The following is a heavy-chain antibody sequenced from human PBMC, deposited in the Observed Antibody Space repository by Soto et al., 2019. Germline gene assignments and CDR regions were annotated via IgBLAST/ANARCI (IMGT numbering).Heavy chain of an antibody. Sequence: QITLNESGPTQVKPRQTLTLTCTFSGFSLTTSGVGVGWIRQSPGKAPEWLALIYWADDKRYSPSLKSRFTITKDTSKNQVVLTMADLDPADTATYYCAHRVLRTVFGLVTTTAIYFDFWGQGTPVAVSS. D-gene: IGHD3-3*01. CDR3: AHRVLRTVFGLVTTTAIYFDF. V-gene: IGHV2-5*02. CDR2: IYWADDK. CDR1: GFSLTTSGVG. J-gene: IGHJ4*02.